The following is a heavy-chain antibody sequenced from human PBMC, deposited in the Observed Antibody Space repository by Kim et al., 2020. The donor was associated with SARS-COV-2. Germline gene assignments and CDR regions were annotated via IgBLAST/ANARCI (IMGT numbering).Heavy chain of an antibody. Sequence: GGSLRLSCAASGFTFSSYDMHWVRQGTEKGLEWVSSIGTKADTYYPDSEKDRFTISRENAKDSFYLQMNSLRAEDTAVYYCARGPIEEGIRATKGYFDLWGRGTVVTVSS. V-gene: IGHV3-13*04. CDR2: IGTKADT. J-gene: IGHJ2*01. D-gene: IGHD1-20*01. CDR1: GFTFSSYD. CDR3: ARGPIEEGIRATKGYFDL.